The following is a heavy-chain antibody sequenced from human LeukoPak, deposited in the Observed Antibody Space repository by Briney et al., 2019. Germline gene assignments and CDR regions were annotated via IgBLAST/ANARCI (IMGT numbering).Heavy chain of an antibody. D-gene: IGHD2-2*01. CDR2: IYYSGST. V-gene: IGHV4-31*03. CDR1: GGSISSGGYY. CDR3: ARYCSSTSCTYHYYYGMDV. J-gene: IGHJ6*04. Sequence: PSQTLSLTCTVSGGSISSGGYYWSWIRQHPGTGLEWIGYIYYSGSTYYNPSLKSRVTISVDTSKNQFSLKLSSVTAADTAVYYCARYCSSTSCTYHYYYGMDVWGKGTTVTVSS.